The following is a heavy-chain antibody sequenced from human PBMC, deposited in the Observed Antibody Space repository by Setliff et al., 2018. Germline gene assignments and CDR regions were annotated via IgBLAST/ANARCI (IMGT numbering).Heavy chain of an antibody. D-gene: IGHD2-21*02. Sequence: VASVKVSCKASGFTFTSYYMFWVRQAPGQGLEWMGIINPSSGSTDYALKFQGRVTMTRDTSTSTVYMELSSLRSEDTAVYYCARGGAIVVATAHFDYWGQGTLVTVSS. V-gene: IGHV1-46*01. J-gene: IGHJ4*02. CDR1: GFTFTSYY. CDR2: INPSSGST. CDR3: ARGGAIVVATAHFDY.